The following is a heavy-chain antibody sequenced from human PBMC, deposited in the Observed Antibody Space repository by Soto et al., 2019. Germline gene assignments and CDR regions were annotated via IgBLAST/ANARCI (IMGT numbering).Heavy chain of an antibody. V-gene: IGHV4-39*01. CDR3: AGQAVAGAGWYDP. J-gene: IGHJ5*02. CDR1: CGSISSNNYY. Sequence: SETLSLTCTVPCGSISSNNYYWGWIRQPPGKGLEYIGKIHYSGNTYYNSSLKSRVSISVDTSKKQFSLNVISVTAADTAVYYCAGQAVAGAGWYDPLGQGTLVTVSS. CDR2: IHYSGNT. D-gene: IGHD6-19*01.